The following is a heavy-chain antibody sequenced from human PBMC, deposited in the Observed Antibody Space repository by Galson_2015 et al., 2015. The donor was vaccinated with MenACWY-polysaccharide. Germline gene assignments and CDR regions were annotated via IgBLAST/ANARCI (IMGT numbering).Heavy chain of an antibody. J-gene: IGHJ3*01. D-gene: IGHD6-13*01. CDR2: IQYDGTNK. CDR1: GIRFSGSG. CDR3: AREGSRIVFHAFNA. Sequence: LRLSCAASGIRFSGSGMHWVRQAPGKGLEWVAVIQYDGTNKVYADSVKGRFTISRDNSKNTLYLEMNSLRAEDTAVYYCAREGSRIVFHAFNAWGQGTMVTVSS. V-gene: IGHV3-33*01.